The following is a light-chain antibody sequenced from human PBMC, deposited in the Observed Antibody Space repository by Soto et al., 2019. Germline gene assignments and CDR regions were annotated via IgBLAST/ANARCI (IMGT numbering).Light chain of an antibody. CDR2: HVS. Sequence: SVLTQPASVSWSPGQSINISRTGTSSDFGGYNYVSWYQQYPGKVPKLLIYHVSNRPSGVSNRFSGSKSGNTASLTISGLQAEDEADYFCTSFTSDNLYVFGTGTKVTVL. CDR1: SSDFGGYNY. V-gene: IGLV2-14*03. J-gene: IGLJ1*01. CDR3: TSFTSDNLYV.